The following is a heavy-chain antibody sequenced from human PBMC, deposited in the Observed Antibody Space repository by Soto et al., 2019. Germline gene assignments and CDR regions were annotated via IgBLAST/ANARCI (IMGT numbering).Heavy chain of an antibody. Sequence: SETLSLTCTVSGGSISSSSYCWGWIRQPPGKGLEWIGYIFYGGSTYYNPSLKSRVTISVDTSKNQFSLTLTSVTAADTAVYYCARQCRGFTCHCFAPGGQGTLVTVSS. CDR2: IFYGGST. CDR1: GGSISSSSYC. D-gene: IGHD2-15*01. CDR3: ARQCRGFTCHCFAP. V-gene: IGHV4-39*01. J-gene: IGHJ5*02.